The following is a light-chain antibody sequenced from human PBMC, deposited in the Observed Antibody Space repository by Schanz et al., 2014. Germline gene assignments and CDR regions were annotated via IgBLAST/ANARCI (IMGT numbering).Light chain of an antibody. CDR3: CSYAGSPYVV. J-gene: IGLJ2*01. CDR2: EGS. V-gene: IGLV2-23*01. Sequence: QSALTQPASVSGSPGQSITISCTGTSGDVGSYNLVSWYQHHPGKAPKLMIYEGSKRPSGVSNRFSGSKSGNTASLTISGLQAEDEADYYCCSYAGSPYVVFGGGTKLTVL. CDR1: SGDVGSYNL.